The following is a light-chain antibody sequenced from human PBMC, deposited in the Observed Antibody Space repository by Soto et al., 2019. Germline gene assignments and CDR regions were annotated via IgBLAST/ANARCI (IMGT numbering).Light chain of an antibody. CDR3: HQYYGNPS. V-gene: IGKV4-1*01. J-gene: IGKJ2*01. CDR2: WAS. Sequence: DIVMTQSPDSLAVSLGERATINCKSSQTILYSSNNKNYLAWYQQKPGQPPKLLIYWASTRESGVPDRFSGSGSGTDFTLTISILQAEDVAVYYCHQYYGNPSFGQGTKLEIK. CDR1: QTILYSSNNKNY.